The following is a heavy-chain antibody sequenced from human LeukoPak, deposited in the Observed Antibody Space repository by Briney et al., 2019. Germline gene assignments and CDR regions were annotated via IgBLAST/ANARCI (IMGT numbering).Heavy chain of an antibody. CDR3: ASDRDYYDSSGYLFDY. CDR2: IKQDGSEK. D-gene: IGHD3-22*01. J-gene: IGHJ4*02. V-gene: IGHV3-7*01. Sequence: GGSLRLSCAASGFTFSSYWMSWVRQAPGKGLEWVANIKQDGSEKYYVDSVKGRFTISRDNAKNSQYLQMNSLRAEDTAVYYCASDRDYYDSSGYLFDYWGQGTLVTVSS. CDR1: GFTFSSYW.